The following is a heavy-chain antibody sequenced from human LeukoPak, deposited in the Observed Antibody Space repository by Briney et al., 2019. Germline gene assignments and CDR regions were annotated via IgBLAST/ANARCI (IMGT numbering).Heavy chain of an antibody. Sequence: GGSLRLSCAASGFTFSSYEMNWVRQAPGKGLEWVSYISSSGSTIYYADSVKGRFTISRDNAKNSLYLQMNSLRAEDTAVYYCARGSEGHMVRGVIITHFFGYWGQGTLVTVSS. CDR3: ARGSEGHMVRGVIITHFFGY. J-gene: IGHJ4*02. V-gene: IGHV3-48*03. D-gene: IGHD3-10*01. CDR2: ISSSGSTI. CDR1: GFTFSSYE.